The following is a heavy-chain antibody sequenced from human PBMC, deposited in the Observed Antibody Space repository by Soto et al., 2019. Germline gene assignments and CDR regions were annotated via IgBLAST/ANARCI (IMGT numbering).Heavy chain of an antibody. D-gene: IGHD1-1*01. CDR3: AAAPGYEGNVDV. CDR1: GGTFSSYT. Sequence: GASVKVSCKASGGTFSSYTISWVRQAPGQGLEWMGRIIPILGIANYAQKFQGRVTITADKSTSTAYMELSSLRSEDTAVYYCAAAPGYEGNVDVWGQGTTVTVSS. J-gene: IGHJ6*02. V-gene: IGHV1-69*02. CDR2: IIPILGIA.